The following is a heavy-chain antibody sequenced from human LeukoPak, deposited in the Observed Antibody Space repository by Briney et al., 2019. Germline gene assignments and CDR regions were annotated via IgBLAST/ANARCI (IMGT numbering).Heavy chain of an antibody. CDR3: ARGSSGWYIGWFDP. CDR1: GGTFSSYA. CDR2: ISAYNGNT. D-gene: IGHD6-19*01. J-gene: IGHJ5*02. Sequence: ASVRVSCKASGGTFSSYAISWVRQAPGQGLVWMGWISAYNGNTNYAQKLQGRVTMTTDTSTSTAYMELRSLRSDDTAVYYCARGSSGWYIGWFDPWGQGTLVTVSS. V-gene: IGHV1-18*01.